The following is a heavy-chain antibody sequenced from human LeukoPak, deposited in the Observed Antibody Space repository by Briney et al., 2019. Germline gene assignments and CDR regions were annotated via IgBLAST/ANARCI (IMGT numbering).Heavy chain of an antibody. J-gene: IGHJ4*02. V-gene: IGHV3-21*01. D-gene: IGHD3-9*01. CDR1: GFTFSSYS. Sequence: PGGSLRLSCAASGFTFSSYSMNWVRQAPGKGLEWVSSISSSSSYIYYADSVKGRFTISRDNAKNSLYLQMNSLRAEDTAVYYCARDRTAIRYFDWLPADYWGQGTLDTVSS. CDR2: ISSSSSYI. CDR3: ARDRTAIRYFDWLPADY.